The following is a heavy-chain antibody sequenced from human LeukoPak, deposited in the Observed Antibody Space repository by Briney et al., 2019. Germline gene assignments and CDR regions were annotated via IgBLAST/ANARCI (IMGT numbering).Heavy chain of an antibody. CDR2: IYYSGTP. CDR1: GGSISSGGYY. D-gene: IGHD2-15*01. J-gene: IGHJ4*02. V-gene: IGHV4-31*03. CDR3: ARDGDACSGGNCYSD. Sequence: SETLSLTCTVSGGSISSGGYYWTWIRQHPGKGLEWIGSIYYSGTPYYNPSLKSRVTTSVDTSKSQFSLKLSSVTAADTAVYYCARDGDACSGGNCYSDWGQGTLVTVSS.